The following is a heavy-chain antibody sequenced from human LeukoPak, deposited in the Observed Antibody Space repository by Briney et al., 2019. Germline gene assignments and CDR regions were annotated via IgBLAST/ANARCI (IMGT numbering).Heavy chain of an antibody. CDR3: AKDWGTSGTTGWMFEY. Sequence: GGPLTLSCAASGFSFTNHGMHWVRQAPGKGLEWVAIIWYDGSKKYYADSVKGRFTISRDNSKNTLSLQMNSLRVEDTAVYYCAKDWGTSGTTGWMFEYWGQGTLVTVSS. V-gene: IGHV3-33*06. CDR1: GFSFTNHG. CDR2: IWYDGSKK. D-gene: IGHD1-1*01. J-gene: IGHJ4*02.